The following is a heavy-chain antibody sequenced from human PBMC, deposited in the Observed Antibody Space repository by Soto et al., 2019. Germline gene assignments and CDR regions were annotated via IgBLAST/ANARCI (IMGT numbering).Heavy chain of an antibody. V-gene: IGHV3-11*01. CDR3: ARDRESGSYYSWFDP. Sequence: QVQLVESGGGLVKPGGALRLSCAASGFTFSDYYMSWIRQAPGKGLEWVSYISSSGSTIYHADSVKGRFTISRDNAKNSLYLQMNSLRAEDTAVYYCARDRESGSYYSWFDPWGQGTLVTVSS. CDR1: GFTFSDYY. CDR2: ISSSGSTI. D-gene: IGHD1-26*01. J-gene: IGHJ5*02.